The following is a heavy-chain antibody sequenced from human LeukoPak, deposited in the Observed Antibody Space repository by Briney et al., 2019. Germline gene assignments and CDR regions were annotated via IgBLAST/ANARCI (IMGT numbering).Heavy chain of an antibody. Sequence: GGSLRLSCAASGFTFDDYAMHWVRQAPGKGLEWVSGISWNSGSIGYADSVKDRFTISRDNAKNSLYLQMNSLRAEDMALYYCAKAAYYYGSGSYYYFDYWGQGTLVTVSS. CDR3: AKAAYYYGSGSYYYFDY. CDR1: GFTFDDYA. J-gene: IGHJ4*02. D-gene: IGHD3-10*01. CDR2: ISWNSGSI. V-gene: IGHV3-9*03.